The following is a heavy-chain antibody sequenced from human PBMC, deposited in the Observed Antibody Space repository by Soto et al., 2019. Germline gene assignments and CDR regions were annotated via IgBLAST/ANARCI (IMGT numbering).Heavy chain of an antibody. Sequence: SETLSLTCTVSGGSISSSSYYWGWIRQPPGKGLEWIGSIYYSGSTYYKTSLKSQVTISVDTSKKQFSLKLSSVIAADTFVYYCARGRGYSYGTVVDYWGQGTLVTVSS. CDR2: IYYSGST. J-gene: IGHJ4*02. V-gene: IGHV4-39*01. D-gene: IGHD5-18*01. CDR1: GGSISSSSYY. CDR3: ARGRGYSYGTVVDY.